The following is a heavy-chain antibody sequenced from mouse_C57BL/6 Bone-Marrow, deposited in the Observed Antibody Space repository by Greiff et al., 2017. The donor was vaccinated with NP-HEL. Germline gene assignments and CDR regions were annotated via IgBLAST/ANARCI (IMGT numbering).Heavy chain of an antibody. V-gene: IGHV1-69*01. CDR2: IDPSDSYT. Sequence: VQLQQPGAEPVMPGASVKLSCKASGYTFTSYWMHWVKQRPGQGLEWIGEIDPSDSYTNYNQKFKGKSTLTVDKSSSTAYMQLSSLTSEDSAVYYCARDYHVGFAYWGQGTLVTVSA. J-gene: IGHJ3*01. CDR3: ARDYHVGFAY. D-gene: IGHD1-1*01. CDR1: GYTFTSYW.